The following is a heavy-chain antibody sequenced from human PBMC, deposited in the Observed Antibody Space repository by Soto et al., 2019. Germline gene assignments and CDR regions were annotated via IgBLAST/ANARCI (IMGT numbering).Heavy chain of an antibody. V-gene: IGHV3-23*01. CDR1: VFTFSSYA. CDR2: ISGSGGST. Sequence: AVGSLRLSCAASVFTFSSYAMSCVRHSPGKWLEWVSAISGSGGSTYYADSVKGRFTISRDNSKNTLYLQMNSLRAEDTAVYYCAKDLIPYSATSSYDSSGYYRREYWGQGTLVTVSS. D-gene: IGHD3-22*01. J-gene: IGHJ4*02. CDR3: AKDLIPYSATSSYDSSGYYRREY.